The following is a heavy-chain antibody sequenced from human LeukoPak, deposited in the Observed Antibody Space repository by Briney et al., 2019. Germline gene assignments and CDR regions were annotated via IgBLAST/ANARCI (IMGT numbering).Heavy chain of an antibody. CDR2: IKQDGSEK. D-gene: IGHD3-10*01. V-gene: IGHV3-7*01. Sequence: QPGGSLRLSCAASGFTFSSYWMSWVRQAPGKGLEWVANIKQDGSEKYYVDSVKGRFTISRDNSKNTLYLQMNSLRAEDTAVYYCARDSAFYYIDVWGKGTTVIISS. J-gene: IGHJ6*03. CDR3: ARDSAFYYIDV. CDR1: GFTFSSYW.